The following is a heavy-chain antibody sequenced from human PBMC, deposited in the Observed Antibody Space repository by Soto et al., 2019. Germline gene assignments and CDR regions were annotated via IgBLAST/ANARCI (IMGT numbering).Heavy chain of an antibody. CDR1: GYNFTSYW. CDR3: ARGGNHHYYYYYGMDV. CDR2: IYPGDSDT. D-gene: IGHD3-16*01. Sequence: PVETLKIPCSGSGYNFTSYWIWCLLQVAVKVLEWMGIIYPGDSDTRYSPSFQGQVTISADKSISTAYLQWSSLKASDTAMYYCARGGNHHYYYYYGMDVWGQGTTVTVSS. J-gene: IGHJ6*02. V-gene: IGHV5-51*01.